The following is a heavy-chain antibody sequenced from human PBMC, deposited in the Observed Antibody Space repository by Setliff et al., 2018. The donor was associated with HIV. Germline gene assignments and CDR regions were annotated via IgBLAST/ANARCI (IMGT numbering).Heavy chain of an antibody. Sequence: SETLSLTCSVSGVSMTNNYWTWIRQSPGKGLEWIGYIDYSGSAFYTPSLKSRLTISRDTSKNQFSLRMKTVTAADTAVYYCARHRAQRGSGTYYDDWFDPWGQGTLVTVSS. CDR2: IDYSGSA. V-gene: IGHV4-59*06. J-gene: IGHJ5*02. CDR1: GVSMTNNY. D-gene: IGHD3-10*01. CDR3: ARHRAQRGSGTYYDDWFDP.